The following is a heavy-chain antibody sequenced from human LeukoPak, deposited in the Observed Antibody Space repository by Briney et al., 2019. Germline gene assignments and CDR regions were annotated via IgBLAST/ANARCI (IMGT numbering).Heavy chain of an antibody. D-gene: IGHD2-21*01. CDR2: IYPGETA. CDR3: AGYYQWFPKDR. V-gene: IGHV4-34*01. Sequence: SETLFLTCAVSDGSFSNYYWSWFRQSPGEGLEWIAEIYPGETAKYNPSLWSRVTISADTSKSQFSLRLSSVTAADTAVYYCAGYYQWFPKDRWGQGTLVTGSS. CDR1: DGSFSNYY. J-gene: IGHJ5*02.